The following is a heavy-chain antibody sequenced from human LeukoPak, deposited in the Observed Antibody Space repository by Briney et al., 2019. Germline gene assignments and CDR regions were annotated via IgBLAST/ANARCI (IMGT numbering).Heavy chain of an antibody. CDR2: IYHSGST. CDR1: GYSISSGYY. Sequence: PSETLSLTCTVSGYSISSGYYWGWIRQPPGKGLEWIGSIYHSGSTYYNPSLKSRVTISVDTSKNQFSLKLSSVTAADTAVYYCARMGGATAGAFDIWGQGTIVTVSS. CDR3: ARMGGATAGAFDI. D-gene: IGHD1-26*01. V-gene: IGHV4-38-2*02. J-gene: IGHJ3*02.